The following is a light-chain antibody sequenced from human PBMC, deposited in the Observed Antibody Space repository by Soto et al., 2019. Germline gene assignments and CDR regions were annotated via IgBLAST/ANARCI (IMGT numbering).Light chain of an antibody. CDR2: DAS. CDR3: QQYGSSPTSIT. J-gene: IGKJ5*01. CDR1: QSVISYY. V-gene: IGKV3-20*01. Sequence: IVLTQSPGTLSLSPGERATLSCRASQSVISYYLAWYQQKPGQAPRLVIYDASSRATGIPDRFSGSGYGTDFTLTISRLEPEDFAVYYCQQYGSSPTSITFGQGTRLEIK.